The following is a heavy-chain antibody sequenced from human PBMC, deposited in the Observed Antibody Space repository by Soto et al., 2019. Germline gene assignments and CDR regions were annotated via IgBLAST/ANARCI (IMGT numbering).Heavy chain of an antibody. Sequence: EVQLVESGGGLVQPGGSLRLSCAASGFTFSSYDMHWVRQATGKGLEWVSAIGTAGDTYYPGSVKGRFTISRENAKNSLYLEMTTVRACDTAVYYGARDGYCSSTSCFGYMDVWGKGTTVTVSS. CDR2: IGTAGDT. CDR1: GFTFSSYD. D-gene: IGHD2-2*03. J-gene: IGHJ6*03. CDR3: ARDGYCSSTSCFGYMDV. V-gene: IGHV3-13*01.